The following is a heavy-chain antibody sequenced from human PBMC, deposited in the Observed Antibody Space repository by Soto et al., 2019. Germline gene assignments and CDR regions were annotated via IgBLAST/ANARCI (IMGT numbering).Heavy chain of an antibody. V-gene: IGHV1-69*06. D-gene: IGHD2-2*01. CDR2: IIPIFGTA. J-gene: IGHJ6*02. Sequence: SVKVSCKASGGTFSSYAISWVRQAPGQGLEWMGGIIPIFGTANYAQKFQGRVTITADKSTSTAYMELSSLRSEDTAVYYCVRREYQRRGRYYYGMDVWGQGTTVTVSS. CDR3: VRREYQRRGRYYYGMDV. CDR1: GGTFSSYA.